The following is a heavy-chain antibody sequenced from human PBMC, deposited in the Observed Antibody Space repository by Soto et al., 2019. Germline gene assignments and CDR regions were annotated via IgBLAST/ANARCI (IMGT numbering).Heavy chain of an antibody. J-gene: IGHJ3*02. CDR2: IYYSGST. CDR3: ARDKYSGSYHVGYDAFDI. CDR1: GGSISSYY. Sequence: TLSLTCTVSGGSISSYYWSWIRQPPGKGLEWIGYIYYSGSTNYNPSLKSRVTISVDTSKNQFSLKLSSVTAADTAVYYCARDKYSGSYHVGYDAFDIWGQGTMVTVSS. V-gene: IGHV4-59*01. D-gene: IGHD1-26*01.